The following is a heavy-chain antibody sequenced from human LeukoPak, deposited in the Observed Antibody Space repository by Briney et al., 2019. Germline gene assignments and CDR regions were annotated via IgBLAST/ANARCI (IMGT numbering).Heavy chain of an antibody. CDR1: GGSISSGSYY. D-gene: IGHD6-13*01. CDR2: IYYSGST. Sequence: SETLSLTCTVSGGSISSGSYYWGWIRQPPGKGLEWIGSIYYSGSTYYNPSLKSRVTISVDTSKNQFSLKLSSVTAADTAVYYCALMSYGSTAAAYFDYWGQGTLVTVSS. CDR3: ALMSYGSTAAAYFDY. V-gene: IGHV4-39*01. J-gene: IGHJ4*02.